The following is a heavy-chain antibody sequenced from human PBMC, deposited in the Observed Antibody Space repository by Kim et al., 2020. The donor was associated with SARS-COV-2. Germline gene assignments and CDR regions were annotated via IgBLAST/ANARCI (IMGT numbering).Heavy chain of an antibody. J-gene: IGHJ4*02. D-gene: IGHD3-22*01. CDR3: ARENYYDSSGYYY. Sequence: YSQKFQGRVTITRDTSASTAYMELSSLRSEDTAVYYCARENYYDSSGYYYWGQGTLVTVSS. V-gene: IGHV1-3*01.